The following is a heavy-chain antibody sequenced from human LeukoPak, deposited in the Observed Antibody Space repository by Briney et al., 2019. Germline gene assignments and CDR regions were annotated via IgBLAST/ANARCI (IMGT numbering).Heavy chain of an antibody. Sequence: GGSLRLSCAASGFTVSSNYMSWVRQAPGKGLEWVSVIYSGGSTHYADSVKGRFTISRDNSKNTLYLQMNSLSAEDTAVYYCLSHYYDGSGYYYFDYWGQGTLVTVSS. CDR2: IYSGGST. CDR1: GFTVSSNY. J-gene: IGHJ4*02. V-gene: IGHV3-53*01. D-gene: IGHD3-22*01. CDR3: LSHYYDGSGYYYFDY.